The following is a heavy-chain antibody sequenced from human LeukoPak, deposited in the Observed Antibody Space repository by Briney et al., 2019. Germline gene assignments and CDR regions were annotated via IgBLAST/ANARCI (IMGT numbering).Heavy chain of an antibody. Sequence: GASVKVSCKASGYTFTSYGISWVRQAPGQGLEWIGWISAYNGNTNYAQKLQGRVTMTTDTSTSTAYMELRSLRSDDTAVYYCARVPYSSGWYPDFDYWGQGTLVTVSS. CDR2: ISAYNGNT. V-gene: IGHV1-18*01. J-gene: IGHJ4*02. D-gene: IGHD6-19*01. CDR1: GYTFTSYG. CDR3: ARVPYSSGWYPDFDY.